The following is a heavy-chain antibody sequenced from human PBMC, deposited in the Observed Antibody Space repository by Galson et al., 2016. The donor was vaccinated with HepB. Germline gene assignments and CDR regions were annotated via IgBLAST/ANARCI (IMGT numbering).Heavy chain of an antibody. J-gene: IGHJ3*02. CDR3: AKDIQQWLVRGNDAFDI. D-gene: IGHD6-19*01. V-gene: IGHV3-23*01. CDR1: GFTFSSYA. CDR2: ISVVDDDT. Sequence: SLRLSCAASGFTFSSYAMSWVRQAPGKGLEWVSAISVVDDDTYYADSVKDRFTISRDNSRTTLYLQMNSLRAEDTALYYCAKDIQQWLVRGNDAFDIWGQGTMVTVSS.